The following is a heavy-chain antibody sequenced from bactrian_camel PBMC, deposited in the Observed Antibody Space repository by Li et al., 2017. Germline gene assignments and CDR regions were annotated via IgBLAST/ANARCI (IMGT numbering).Heavy chain of an antibody. CDR3: AAVLGSCGDSWQTFNY. J-gene: IGHJ4*01. CDR1: GGTFSTSC. D-gene: IGHD6*01. V-gene: IGHV3S54*01. CDR2: INPEGAST. Sequence: HVQLVESGGGSVQAGGSLRLSCVVSGGTFSTSCMGWFRQALGKGREGVARINPEGASTFYADSVKGRFTISKDYAKNTLNLQMNSLKPEDTAMYYCAAVLGSCGDSWQTFNYWGQRTQVTVS.